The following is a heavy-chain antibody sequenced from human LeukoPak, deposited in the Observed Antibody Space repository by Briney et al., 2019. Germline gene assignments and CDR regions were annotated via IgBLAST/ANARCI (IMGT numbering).Heavy chain of an antibody. CDR3: ARVGYSYGQFDY. Sequence: KTGGSLRLSCAASGFTFSSYSMNWVRQAPGKGLEWVSSISSGQNYIYYADSVKGRLAISRDNAKNSLFLQMNTLRAEDTAVYYCARVGYSYGQFDYWGQGTLVTVSS. V-gene: IGHV3-21*01. CDR1: GFTFSSYS. J-gene: IGHJ4*02. CDR2: ISSGQNYI. D-gene: IGHD5-18*01.